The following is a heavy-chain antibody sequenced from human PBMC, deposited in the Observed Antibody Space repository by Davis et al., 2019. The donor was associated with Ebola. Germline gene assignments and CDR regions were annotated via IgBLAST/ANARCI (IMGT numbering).Heavy chain of an antibody. Sequence: GESLKISCAASGFTFSSYWMSWVRQAPGKGLEWVANIKQDGSEKYYVDSVKGRFTISRDNAKNSLYLQMNSLRAEDTAVYYCARVWGGSSGNQGYYYYYGMDVWGQGTTVTVSS. V-gene: IGHV3-7*03. CDR1: GFTFSSYW. J-gene: IGHJ6*02. D-gene: IGHD3-22*01. CDR2: IKQDGSEK. CDR3: ARVWGGSSGNQGYYYYYGMDV.